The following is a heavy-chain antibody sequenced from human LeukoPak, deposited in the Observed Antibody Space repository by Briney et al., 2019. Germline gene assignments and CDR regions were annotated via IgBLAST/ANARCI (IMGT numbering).Heavy chain of an antibody. V-gene: IGHV3-7*01. CDR1: GFTFSSYW. Sequence: QPGGSLRLSCAASGFTFSSYWMSWVRQAPGKGLEWVANIKQDGSKKNYVDSVKGRFTISRDNAKSSLYLQMNSLRVEDTAVYYCARFISLGGWGQGAPVTVSS. CDR3: ARFISLGG. J-gene: IGHJ4*02. D-gene: IGHD3-10*01. CDR2: IKQDGSKK.